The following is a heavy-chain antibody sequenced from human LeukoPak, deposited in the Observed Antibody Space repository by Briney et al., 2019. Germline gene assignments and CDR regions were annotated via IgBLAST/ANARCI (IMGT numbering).Heavy chain of an antibody. D-gene: IGHD3-16*01. Sequence: SETLSLTCTVSGGSISSGDYYWSWIRQPPGKGLEWIGYIYYSGSTYYNPSLKSRVTISVDTSKNQFSLKLSSVTAADTAVYYCAKTNTDLGGYYYYMDVWGKGTTVTVSS. CDR2: IYYSGST. CDR1: GGSISSGDYY. CDR3: AKTNTDLGGYYYYMDV. V-gene: IGHV4-30-4*08. J-gene: IGHJ6*03.